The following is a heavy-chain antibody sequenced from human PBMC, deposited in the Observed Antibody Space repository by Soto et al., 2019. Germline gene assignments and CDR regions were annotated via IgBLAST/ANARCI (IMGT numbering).Heavy chain of an antibody. D-gene: IGHD6-13*01. Sequence: PAGALRLSCAASGFTFRSYGMHWVRQAPGKGLEWVAVISYDGSNKYYADSVKGRFTISRDNSKNTLYLQMNSLRAEDTAVYYCAKDYIGYSSSWYPYYFDYWGQGTLVTVSS. CDR2: ISYDGSNK. CDR1: GFTFRSYG. CDR3: AKDYIGYSSSWYPYYFDY. V-gene: IGHV3-30*18. J-gene: IGHJ4*02.